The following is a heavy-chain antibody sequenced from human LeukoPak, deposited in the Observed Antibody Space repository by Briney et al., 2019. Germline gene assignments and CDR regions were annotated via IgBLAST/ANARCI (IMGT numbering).Heavy chain of an antibody. J-gene: IGHJ6*02. CDR3: ARGYYYGMDV. Sequence: GGSLRLSCAASGFTFSDYYMTWIRQAPGKGLEWVAVIWNDASNKYYADSVEGRFTISRDVSKNTLYLQMNSLTAEDTAVYYCARGYYYGMDVWGQGTTVTVSS. CDR1: GFTFSDYY. CDR2: IWNDASNK. V-gene: IGHV3-33*08.